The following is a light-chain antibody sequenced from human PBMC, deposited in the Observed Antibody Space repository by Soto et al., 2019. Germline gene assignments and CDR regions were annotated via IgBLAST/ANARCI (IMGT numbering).Light chain of an antibody. J-gene: IGLJ1*01. CDR2: DVS. CDR3: SSYTSSSTHV. V-gene: IGLV2-14*03. Sequence: QSVLTQPASVSGSPGQSITISCTGTSSDIGAYNFVSWYQQHPGKVPKLMIFDVSSRPSGVSDRFSGTKSGNTASLTISGLQAEDEGDYYCSSYTSSSTHVFGSETKVTVL. CDR1: SSDIGAYNF.